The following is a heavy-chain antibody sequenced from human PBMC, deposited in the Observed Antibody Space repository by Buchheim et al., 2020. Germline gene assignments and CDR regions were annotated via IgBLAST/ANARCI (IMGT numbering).Heavy chain of an antibody. D-gene: IGHD4-11*01. CDR1: GGSISSYY. CDR3: ARGNDYSNYEFDY. CDR2: IYYSGST. V-gene: IGHV4-59*01. J-gene: IGHJ4*02. Sequence: QVQLQESGPGLVKPSETLSLTCTVSGGSISSYYWSWIRQPPGKGLEWIGYIYYSGSTNYNPSLKSRVTISVATSKNQFSLKLSSVTAADTAVYYCARGNDYSNYEFDYWGQGTL.